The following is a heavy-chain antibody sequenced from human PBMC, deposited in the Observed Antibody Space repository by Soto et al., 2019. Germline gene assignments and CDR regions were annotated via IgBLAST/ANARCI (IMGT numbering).Heavy chain of an antibody. J-gene: IGHJ4*02. V-gene: IGHV3-30-3*01. CDR2: ISYDGSNK. CDR3: ASPPRDYYGSGSYFFNY. CDR1: GFTFSSYA. D-gene: IGHD3-10*01. Sequence: PGGSLRLSCAASGFTFSSYAMHWVRQAPGKGLEWVAVISYDGSNKYYADSVKGRFTISRDNSKNTLYLQMNSLRAEDTAVYYCASPPRDYYGSGSYFFNYWGQGTLVTVSS.